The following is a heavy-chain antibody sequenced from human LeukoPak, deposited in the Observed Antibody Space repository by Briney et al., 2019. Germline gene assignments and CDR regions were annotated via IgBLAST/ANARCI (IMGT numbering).Heavy chain of an antibody. CDR1: GFTFSSYS. Sequence: GGSLRLSCAASGFTFSSYSMNWVRQAPGKGLEWVSYISSSSSTICYADSVKGRFTISRDNAKNSLYLQMNSLRAEDTAVYYCARDTAMATGNFDYWGQGTLVTVSS. CDR2: ISSSSSTI. J-gene: IGHJ4*02. CDR3: ARDTAMATGNFDY. D-gene: IGHD5-18*01. V-gene: IGHV3-48*01.